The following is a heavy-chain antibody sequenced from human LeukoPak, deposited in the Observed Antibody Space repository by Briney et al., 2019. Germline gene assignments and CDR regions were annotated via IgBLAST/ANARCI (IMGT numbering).Heavy chain of an antibody. D-gene: IGHD3-10*01. CDR3: AKVAKYYYGSETYYFFEH. J-gene: IGHJ4*02. Sequence: GGSLRLSCAAYGFTFTTYWMSWVRQAPGKGLEWVANINQDGSEKYFVDSVKGRFTTSRDNAKNSLYFQMNSLRVEDTAVYYCAKVAKYYYGSETYYFFEHWGQGTPVTASS. V-gene: IGHV3-7*01. CDR1: GFTFTTYW. CDR2: INQDGSEK.